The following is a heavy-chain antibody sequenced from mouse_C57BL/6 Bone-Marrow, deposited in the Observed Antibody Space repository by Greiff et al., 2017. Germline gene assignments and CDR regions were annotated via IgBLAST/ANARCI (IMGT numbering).Heavy chain of an antibody. Sequence: LQQSGAELVRPGASVKMSCKASGYTFTSYNMHWVKQTPRHGLEWIGAIYPGTGDTSYNQTFKGTATLTVDKSYSTAYMQLSRLTSEDSAVYFCARSSDYGSMLYCDYWGQSTTLTVSS. D-gene: IGHD1-1*01. V-gene: IGHV1-12*01. CDR3: ARSSDYGSMLYCDY. J-gene: IGHJ2*01. CDR2: IYPGTGDT. CDR1: GYTFTSYN.